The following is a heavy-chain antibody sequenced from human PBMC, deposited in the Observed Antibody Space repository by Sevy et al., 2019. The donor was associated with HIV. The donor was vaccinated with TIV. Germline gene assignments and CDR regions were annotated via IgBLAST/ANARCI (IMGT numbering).Heavy chain of an antibody. CDR2: LYSGGTT. CDR1: GFTVSSKY. D-gene: IGHD3-3*01. CDR3: ARDARHTIFGSPGGMDV. J-gene: IGHJ6*02. Sequence: GGSLRLSCAASGFTVSSKYMSWVRQAPGKGLEWVSVLYSGGTTYYADSVRGRFTISRDNSKNTVYLQMNSLKAGDTAIYYCARDARHTIFGSPGGMDVWGQGTTVTVSS. V-gene: IGHV3-53*01.